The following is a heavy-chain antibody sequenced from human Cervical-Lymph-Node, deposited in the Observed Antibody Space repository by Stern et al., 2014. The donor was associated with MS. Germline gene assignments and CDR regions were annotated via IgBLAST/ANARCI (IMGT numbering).Heavy chain of an antibody. D-gene: IGHD5-18*01. J-gene: IGHJ6*02. CDR1: GYSFATYW. Sequence: EVQLVESGAEVKKPGESLKISCKGSGYSFATYWIGWVRQTPGKGLEGMGIIFPGDSDTRYSPSFQGQVTISADKSISTASLHWSSLKASDTAMYYCARPGDDTAKYGLDVWGQGTTVTVSS. CDR2: IFPGDSDT. CDR3: ARPGDDTAKYGLDV. V-gene: IGHV5-51*03.